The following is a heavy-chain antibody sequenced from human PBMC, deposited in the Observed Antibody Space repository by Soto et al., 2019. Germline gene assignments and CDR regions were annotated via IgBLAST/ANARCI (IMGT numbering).Heavy chain of an antibody. D-gene: IGHD6-13*01. CDR1: GFTFSTYA. Sequence: QVQLVESGGGVVQPGRSLRLSCAASGFTFSTYAMHWVRQAPGKGLEWVAIISYDGSNKYYADSVKGQFTISRDNSKNALYLEMNSLRVEDTAVYYCAKTEWVEKQLVPAGYYYGLDVWGQGTTVTVSS. CDR2: ISYDGSNK. CDR3: AKTEWVEKQLVPAGYYYGLDV. V-gene: IGHV3-30-3*01. J-gene: IGHJ6*02.